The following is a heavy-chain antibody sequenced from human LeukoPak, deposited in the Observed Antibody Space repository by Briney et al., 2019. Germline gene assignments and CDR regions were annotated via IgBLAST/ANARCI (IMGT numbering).Heavy chain of an antibody. CDR3: AKESSDGYNLLPDY. Sequence: GGSLRLSCAASGFTFSSYSMNWVRQAPGKGLEWVSFISTSSIYIYYADSVKGRFTISRDNSKNTLYLQMNSLRAEDTAVYYCAKESSDGYNLLPDYWGQGTLVTVSS. CDR2: ISTSSIYI. CDR1: GFTFSSYS. D-gene: IGHD5-24*01. V-gene: IGHV3-21*01. J-gene: IGHJ4*02.